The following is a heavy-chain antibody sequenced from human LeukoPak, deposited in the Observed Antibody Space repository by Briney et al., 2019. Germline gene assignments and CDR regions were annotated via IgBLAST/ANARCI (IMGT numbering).Heavy chain of an antibody. CDR3: ARGGLTVAF. Sequence: PGRSLRLSCVASGFTFSSYGMHWVRQAPGKGLEWVAFISSDGNKNYYEDSVKGRFTISRDNSKNTLFLQMSSLRPEDTAVYYCARGGLTVAFWGQGTLVTVSS. CDR1: GFTFSSYG. CDR2: ISSDGNKN. D-gene: IGHD4-23*01. V-gene: IGHV3-30*03. J-gene: IGHJ4*02.